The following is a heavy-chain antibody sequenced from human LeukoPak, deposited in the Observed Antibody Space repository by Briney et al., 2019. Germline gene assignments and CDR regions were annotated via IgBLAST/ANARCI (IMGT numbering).Heavy chain of an antibody. D-gene: IGHD3-22*01. CDR2: IWYDGSNE. J-gene: IGHJ4*02. V-gene: IGHV3-33*01. CDR3: ARVAMSDSSGYCDY. Sequence: GSLRLSCAASGFTFSSYAIHWVRQAPGKGLEWVAVIWYDGSNENYADSVRGRFTVSRDNSKNTLYLHMNSVRAEDTAVYYCARVAMSDSSGYCDYWGQGTLVTVSS. CDR1: GFTFSSYA.